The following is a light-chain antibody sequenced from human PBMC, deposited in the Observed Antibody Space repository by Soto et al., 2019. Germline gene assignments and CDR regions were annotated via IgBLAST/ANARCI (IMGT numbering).Light chain of an antibody. J-gene: IGLJ2*01. CDR3: SSYTSSRTLV. Sequence: QSALTQPASVSGSPGQSITISCTGTSSDIGNYNFVSWYQQHPGKAPKLMIHDVSNRPSGVSDRFSGSKSGNTASLTVSGLQAEDEADYYCSSYTSSRTLVFGGGTKVTVL. CDR2: DVS. CDR1: SSDIGNYNF. V-gene: IGLV2-14*03.